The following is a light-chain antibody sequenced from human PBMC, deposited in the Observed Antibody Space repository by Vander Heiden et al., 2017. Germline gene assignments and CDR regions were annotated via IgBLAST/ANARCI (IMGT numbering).Light chain of an antibody. J-gene: IGLJ3*02. Sequence: QSALTQPASVSGSPGQSITISCTGTRRDIGSYDLVSWYQQHPGKVPNLIIYDISERPAGVSSRFSGSKSGNTASLTISGLQADDEADYYCCSYAVCRGVFGGGTKVTVL. CDR3: CSYAVCRGV. CDR2: DIS. V-gene: IGLV2-23*02. CDR1: RRDIGSYDL.